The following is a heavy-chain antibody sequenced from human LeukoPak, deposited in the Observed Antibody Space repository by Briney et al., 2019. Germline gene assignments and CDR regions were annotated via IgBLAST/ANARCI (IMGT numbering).Heavy chain of an antibody. CDR1: GGSISSSSYY. Sequence: TSETLSLTCTVSGGSISSSSYYWGWIRQPPGKGLEWIGSIYYSGSTYYNPSLKSRVTISVDTSKNQFSLKLSSVTAADTAVYYCARSTRIYCSGGSCYGNWFDPWGQGTLVTVSS. J-gene: IGHJ5*02. D-gene: IGHD2-15*01. CDR3: ARSTRIYCSGGSCYGNWFDP. CDR2: IYYSGST. V-gene: IGHV4-39*07.